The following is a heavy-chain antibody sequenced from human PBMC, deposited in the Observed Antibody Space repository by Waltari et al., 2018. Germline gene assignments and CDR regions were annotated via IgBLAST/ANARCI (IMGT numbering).Heavy chain of an antibody. CDR3: ARWPTLTTVTPGYFDL. Sequence: QVQLVQSGAEVKKPGSSVKVSCKASGGTFSSYAISWVRPAPGQGLEWMGGIIPIFGTANYAQKFQGRVTITADESTSTAYMELSSLRSEDTAVYYCARWPTLTTVTPGYFDLWGRGTLVTVSS. CDR2: IIPIFGTA. J-gene: IGHJ2*01. V-gene: IGHV1-69*01. D-gene: IGHD4-17*01. CDR1: GGTFSSYA.